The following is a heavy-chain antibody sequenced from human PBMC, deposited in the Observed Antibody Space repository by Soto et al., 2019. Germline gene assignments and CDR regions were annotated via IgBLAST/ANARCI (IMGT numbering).Heavy chain of an antibody. J-gene: IGHJ1*01. Sequence: GGTLRLSCAAHGFSFGRYALSWVRHAPGKGLEWVSTISGSDGKTFYADSVKGRFSISRDTSQSTLYLQMNSLRADDSSMNYRARWSYLHYWGQGTRVTVSS. CDR3: ARWSYLHY. D-gene: IGHD3-10*01. V-gene: IGHV3-23*01. CDR2: ISGSDGKT. CDR1: GFSFGRYA.